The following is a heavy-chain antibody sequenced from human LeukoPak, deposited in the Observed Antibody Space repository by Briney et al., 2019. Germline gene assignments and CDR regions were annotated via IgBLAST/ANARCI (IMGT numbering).Heavy chain of an antibody. CDR3: ARVDYTGDY. CDR1: GFTFSSYE. CDR2: ISSSGSTI. V-gene: IGHV3-48*03. Sequence: GGSLRLSCAASGFTFSSYEMNWVRQAPGKGLEWVSYISSSGSTIYYADSVKGRFTISRDNAKNSLYLQMNSLRAEDTAVYYCARVDYTGDYWGQGTLVTVSS. J-gene: IGHJ4*02. D-gene: IGHD2-8*02.